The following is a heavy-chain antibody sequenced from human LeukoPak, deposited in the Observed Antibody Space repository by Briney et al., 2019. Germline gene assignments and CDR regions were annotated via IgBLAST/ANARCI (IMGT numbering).Heavy chain of an antibody. CDR2: IYHSGST. Sequence: TSETLSLTCAVSGYSISSGYYWGWIRQPPGKGLEWIGSIYHSGSTYYNPSLKSRGTISVDTSKNQFSLKLSSVTAADTAVYYCARTRPNYDILTGYHDYWGQGTLVTVSS. D-gene: IGHD3-9*01. CDR1: GYSISSGYY. CDR3: ARTRPNYDILTGYHDY. V-gene: IGHV4-38-2*01. J-gene: IGHJ4*02.